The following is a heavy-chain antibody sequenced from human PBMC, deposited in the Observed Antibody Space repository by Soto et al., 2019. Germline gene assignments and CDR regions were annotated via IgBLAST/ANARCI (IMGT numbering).Heavy chain of an antibody. CDR1: GFPFFSYV. CDR3: AKDHNWEFDY. Sequence: GGSLRLSCAASGFPFFSYVMTWVRQAPGKGLEWVSTISGSGDRTYYADSVKGRFTISRDNSKNTLYLQMNSLRAEDSAVYYCAKDHNWEFDYWGQGTLVTVSS. D-gene: IGHD1-1*01. CDR2: ISGSGDRT. J-gene: IGHJ4*02. V-gene: IGHV3-23*01.